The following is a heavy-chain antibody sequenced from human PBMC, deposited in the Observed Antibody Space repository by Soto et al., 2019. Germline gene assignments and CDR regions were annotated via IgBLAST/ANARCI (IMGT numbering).Heavy chain of an antibody. V-gene: IGHV4-59*01. D-gene: IGHD6-13*01. J-gene: IGHJ6*02. CDR2: IYYSGST. CDR3: ASSNIAAAGFYYYGMDV. Sequence: QVQLQESGPGLVKPSETPSLTCTVSGDSISSYYWSWIRQPPGKGLEWIGYIYYSGSTNYNPSLKRRVTISVDTSKNQFSLNLSSVTAADTAVYYCASSNIAAAGFYYYGMDVWGRGTTVTVSS. CDR1: GDSISSYY.